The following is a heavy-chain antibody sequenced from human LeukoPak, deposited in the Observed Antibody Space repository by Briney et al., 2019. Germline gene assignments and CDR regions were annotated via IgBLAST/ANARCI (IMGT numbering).Heavy chain of an antibody. CDR3: ARVVCSGYDFRGAMDV. Sequence: PSETLSLTCTVSGGSISSGSYYWSWIRQPAGKGLEWIGRIYTSGSTNYNPSLKSRVTISVDTSKNQFSLKLSSVTAADTAVYYCARVVCSGYDFRGAMDVWGKGTTVTVSS. D-gene: IGHD5-12*01. J-gene: IGHJ6*03. CDR2: IYTSGST. CDR1: GGSISSGSYY. V-gene: IGHV4-61*02.